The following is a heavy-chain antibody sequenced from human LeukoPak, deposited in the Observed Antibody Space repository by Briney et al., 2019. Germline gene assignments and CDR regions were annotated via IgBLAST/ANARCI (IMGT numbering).Heavy chain of an antibody. CDR3: ARELRGSYFLAY. CDR2: INPSGGST. J-gene: IGHJ4*02. CDR1: GYTFTSYY. V-gene: IGHV1-46*01. Sequence: GASVKASCKASGYTFTSYYMHWVRQAPGQGLEWMGIINPSGGSTSYAQKFQGRVTMTRDMSTSTVYMELSSLRSEDTAVYYCARELRGSYFLAYWGQGTLVTVSS. D-gene: IGHD1-26*01.